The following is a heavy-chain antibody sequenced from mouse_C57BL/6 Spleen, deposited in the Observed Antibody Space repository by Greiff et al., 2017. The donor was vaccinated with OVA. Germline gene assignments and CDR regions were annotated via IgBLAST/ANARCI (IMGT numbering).Heavy chain of an antibody. V-gene: IGHV1-69*01. CDR3: ARVGRAMDY. J-gene: IGHJ4*01. D-gene: IGHD4-1*01. CDR1: GYTFTSYW. CDR2: IDPSDSYT. Sequence: QVQLQQSGAELVMPGASVKLSCKASGYTFTSYWMHWVKQRPGQGLEWIGEIDPSDSYTNYNQKFKGKSTLTVDKSSSTAYMQLSSLTSEDSAVYYCARVGRAMDYWGQGTSVTVSS.